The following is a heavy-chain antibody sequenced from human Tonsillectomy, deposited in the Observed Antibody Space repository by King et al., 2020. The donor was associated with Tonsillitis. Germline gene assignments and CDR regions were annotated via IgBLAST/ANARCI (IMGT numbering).Heavy chain of an antibody. Sequence: VQLVESGGGLVQPGGSLTLSCAASGFTFSSYCMSWVRQAPGKGLEWVANIKQDGSEKYYVDSVKGRFTISRDNAKNSLYLQMNSLRVEDTAMYYCARDPLRRYDYWGQGTLVTVSS. V-gene: IGHV3-7*03. CDR2: IKQDGSEK. J-gene: IGHJ4*02. CDR3: ARDPLRRYDY. CDR1: GFTFSSYC.